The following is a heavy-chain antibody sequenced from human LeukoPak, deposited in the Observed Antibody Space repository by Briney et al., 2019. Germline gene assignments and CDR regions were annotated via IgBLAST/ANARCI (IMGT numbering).Heavy chain of an antibody. V-gene: IGHV3-23*01. J-gene: IGHJ5*02. D-gene: IGHD2-2*01. CDR3: ARYQIGSCPGT. Sequence: GGSLRLSCAASGFTLRNYVMTWIRQAPGKGLEWVSSIIGGDDTTYYADSVKGRFTISSDNSKNTLYLQMNSLRAEDTAVYYCARYQIGSCPGTWGQGTLVTVSS. CDR1: GFTLRNYV. CDR2: IIGGDDTT.